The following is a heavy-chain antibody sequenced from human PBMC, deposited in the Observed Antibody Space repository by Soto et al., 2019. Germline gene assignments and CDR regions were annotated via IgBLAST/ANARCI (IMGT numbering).Heavy chain of an antibody. V-gene: IGHV4-34*01. D-gene: IGHD3-22*01. J-gene: IGHJ4*02. CDR1: GGSVSGYS. Sequence: SETLSLTCAVSGGSVSGYSWTWIRQPPGEGLEWIGEINHSGTTNYNPSLSSRVTISVDTSNNHFSLRLSSLTAEDTAVYYCAKKPHYYDSSGYYHMLDYWGQGTLVTVSS. CDR2: INHSGTT. CDR3: AKKPHYYDSSGYYHMLDY.